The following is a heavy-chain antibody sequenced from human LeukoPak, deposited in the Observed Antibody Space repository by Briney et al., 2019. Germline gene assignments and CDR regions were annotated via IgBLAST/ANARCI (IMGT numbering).Heavy chain of an antibody. CDR2: INSDGSST. CDR3: ARDEDSSSWSHGYYYYGMDV. V-gene: IGHV3-74*01. J-gene: IGHJ6*02. CDR1: GFTFSSYW. D-gene: IGHD6-13*01. Sequence: PGGSLRLSCAASGFTFSSYWMHWVRQAPGKGLVWVSHINSDGSSTNYADSVKGRFTISRDNAKNSLYLQMNSLRAEDTAVYYCARDEDSSSWSHGYYYYGMDVWGQGTTVTVSS.